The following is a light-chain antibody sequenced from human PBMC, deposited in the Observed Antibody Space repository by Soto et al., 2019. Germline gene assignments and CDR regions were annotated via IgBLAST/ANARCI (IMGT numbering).Light chain of an antibody. Sequence: QSPLTQPTSASGSPGQSVTISCTGTSSDVGGYNYVSWYQQDPGKVPKLMIYEVTNRPSGVPDRFSGSKSGNTASLTVSGLQAEDEAYYYCSSYAGSTVVFGGGTKLTVL. CDR2: EVT. J-gene: IGLJ2*01. CDR3: SSYAGSTVV. CDR1: SSDVGGYNY. V-gene: IGLV2-8*01.